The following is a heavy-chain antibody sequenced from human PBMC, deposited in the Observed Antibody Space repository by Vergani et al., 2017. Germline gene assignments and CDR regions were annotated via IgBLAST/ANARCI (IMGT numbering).Heavy chain of an antibody. CDR1: GFSLSNARMG. D-gene: IGHD6-19*01. J-gene: IGHJ3*02. V-gene: IGHV2-26*01. Sequence: QVTLKESGPVLVKPTETLTLTCTVSGFSLSNARMGVSWIRQPPGKALEWLAHIFSNDEKSYSTTLKSRLTSSKDTSKIQVVLTMTNMDPVDTATYYCARSYSSGWYGVNDAFDIWGQGTMVTVSS. CDR3: ARSYSSGWYGVNDAFDI. CDR2: IFSNDEK.